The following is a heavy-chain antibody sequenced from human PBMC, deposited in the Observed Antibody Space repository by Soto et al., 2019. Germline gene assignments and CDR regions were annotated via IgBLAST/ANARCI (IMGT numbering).Heavy chain of an antibody. Sequence: QVQLVQSGAEVKKPGASVKVSCKASGYTFTSYAMHWVRQAPGQRLEWMGWINAGNGNTKYSQKMQGRVTITRDTPAAPAYMEVSSLRAEDTAIYYCARSFAVPAAIAYWGKGTLVTLSS. D-gene: IGHD2-2*02. J-gene: IGHJ4*02. CDR1: GYTFTSYA. CDR2: INAGNGNT. V-gene: IGHV1-3*01. CDR3: ARSFAVPAAIAY.